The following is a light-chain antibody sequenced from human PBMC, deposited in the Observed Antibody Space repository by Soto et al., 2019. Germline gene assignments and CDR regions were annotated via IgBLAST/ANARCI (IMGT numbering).Light chain of an antibody. J-gene: IGKJ1*01. CDR1: QTVGSNY. Sequence: EIVLTQSPATLSLSPGERATLSCRASQTVGSNYVACYQQKPGQPPRLLIHDASDWATGIPDRFSGSGSGTEFTLTISRLEPEDFAVYYCQQCATSPLTFGQGTKVDIK. CDR2: DAS. CDR3: QQCATSPLT. V-gene: IGKV3-20*01.